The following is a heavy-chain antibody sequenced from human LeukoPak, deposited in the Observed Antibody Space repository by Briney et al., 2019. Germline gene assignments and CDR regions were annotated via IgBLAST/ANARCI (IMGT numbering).Heavy chain of an antibody. J-gene: IGHJ3*02. CDR2: INGIYSVI. CDR1: GFTFSHYS. Sequence: QAGGSLRLSCAASGFTFSHYSVNWVRQAPGKGLEWISYINGIYSVIDYADSVKGRFTISRDNARNSLYLQMNSLRDEDTAVYYCVRDHNYAFDIWGQGTMVTVSS. CDR3: VRDHNYAFDI. V-gene: IGHV3-48*02. D-gene: IGHD5-24*01.